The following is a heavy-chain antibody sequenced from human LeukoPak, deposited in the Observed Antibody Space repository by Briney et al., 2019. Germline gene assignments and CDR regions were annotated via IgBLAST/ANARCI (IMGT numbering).Heavy chain of an antibody. CDR3: ASGGFGELPSFDY. CDR2: IYYSGRT. V-gene: IGHV4-59*01. J-gene: IGHJ4*02. D-gene: IGHD3-10*01. CDR1: GGSISSYY. Sequence: SETLSLTCTVSGGSISSYYWSWIRQPPGKGLEWIGYIYYSGRTNYNPSLKSRVTISVDTSKNQFSLKLSSVTAADTAVYYCASGGFGELPSFDYWGQGTLVTVSS.